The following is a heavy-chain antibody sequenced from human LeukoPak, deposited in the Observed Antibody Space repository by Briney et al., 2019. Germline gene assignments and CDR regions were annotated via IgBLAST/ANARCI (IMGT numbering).Heavy chain of an antibody. Sequence: ASVKVSCKASGYTFTNYDINWVRQATGQGLEWMGWMHPGNGDTGYAQKFQGRVTMTRNTSTTTAYMELSSLRSDDTAVYYCARRVRGVVIFSRAQGSFDLWGQGTLVTVSS. J-gene: IGHJ3*01. D-gene: IGHD3-10*01. CDR3: ARRVRGVVIFSRAQGSFDL. CDR2: MHPGNGDT. CDR1: GYTFTNYD. V-gene: IGHV1-8*01.